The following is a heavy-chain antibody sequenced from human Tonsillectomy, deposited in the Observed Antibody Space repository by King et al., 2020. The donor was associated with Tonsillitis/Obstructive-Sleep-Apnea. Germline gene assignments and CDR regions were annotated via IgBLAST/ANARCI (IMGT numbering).Heavy chain of an antibody. J-gene: IGHJ4*02. V-gene: IGHV1-8*01. CDR1: GYTFTSSD. CDR3: ATPPPDCSSTSCYWYFDY. Sequence: VQLVESGAEVKKPGASVKVSCKASGYTFTSSDLNWVRQATGQRLEWMGWMNPNSGDTDYAQQFQGRVTMTRNTSISTAYMELSSLRSDDTAVYYCATPPPDCSSTSCYWYFDYWGQGTLVTVSS. D-gene: IGHD2-2*01. CDR2: MNPNSGDT.